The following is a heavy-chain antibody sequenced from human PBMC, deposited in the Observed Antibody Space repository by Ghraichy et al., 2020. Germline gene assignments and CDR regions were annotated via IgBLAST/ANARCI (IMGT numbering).Heavy chain of an antibody. J-gene: IGHJ4*02. Sequence: GGSLRLSCAASGFTFSSYTMNWVRQAPGKGLEWVSYISSTSNTIYYADSVKGRFTISRDNAKNSLYLQMNSLRDEDTAVCYCARVSYTIGWAPFDYWGQGTLVTVSS. D-gene: IGHD6-19*01. V-gene: IGHV3-48*02. CDR2: ISSTSNTI. CDR3: ARVSYTIGWAPFDY. CDR1: GFTFSSYT.